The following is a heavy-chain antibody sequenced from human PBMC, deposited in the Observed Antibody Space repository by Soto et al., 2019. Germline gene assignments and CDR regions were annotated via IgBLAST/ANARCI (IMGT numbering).Heavy chain of an antibody. CDR3: ARHGDYLDIVVVVAATGWFDP. CDR2: IYYSGST. CDR1: GGSISSSSYY. J-gene: IGHJ5*02. Sequence: SETLSLTCTVSGGSISSSSYYWGWIRQPPGKGLEWIGSIYYSGSTYYNPSLKSRVTISVDTSKNQFSLKLSSVTAAGTAVYYCARHGDYLDIVVVVAATGWFDPWGQGTLVTVSS. D-gene: IGHD2-15*01. V-gene: IGHV4-39*01.